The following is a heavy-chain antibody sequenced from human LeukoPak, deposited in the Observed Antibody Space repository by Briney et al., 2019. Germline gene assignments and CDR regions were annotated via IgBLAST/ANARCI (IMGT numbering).Heavy chain of an antibody. J-gene: IGHJ4*02. CDR2: IYHSGST. V-gene: IGHV4-30-2*01. Sequence: PSETLSLTCAVSGGSISSGGYSWSWIRQPPGKGLEWLGYIYHSGSTYYNPSLKSRVTISVDRSKNQFSLKLSSVTAADTAVYYCARENQRYCSGGSCYANRGPVDYWGQGTLVTVSS. CDR3: ARENQRYCSGGSCYANRGPVDY. D-gene: IGHD2-15*01. CDR1: GGSISSGGYS.